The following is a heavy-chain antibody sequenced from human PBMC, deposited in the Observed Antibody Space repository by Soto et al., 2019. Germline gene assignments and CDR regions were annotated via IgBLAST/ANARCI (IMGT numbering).Heavy chain of an antibody. CDR2: IKQDGSEK. J-gene: IGHJ1*01. V-gene: IGHV3-7*01. CDR3: ASLSSTDSLYFQH. CDR1: GFTFSSYW. Sequence: GGSLRLSCAASGFTFSSYWMSWVRQAPGKGLEWVANIKQDGSEKYYVDSVKGRFTISRDNAKNSLYLQMNSLRAEDTAVYYCASLSSTDSLYFQHWGQGTLVTVSS. D-gene: IGHD2-2*01.